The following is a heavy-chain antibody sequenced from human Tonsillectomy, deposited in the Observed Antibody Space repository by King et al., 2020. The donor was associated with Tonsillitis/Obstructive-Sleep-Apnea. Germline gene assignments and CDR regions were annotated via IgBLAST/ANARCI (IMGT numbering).Heavy chain of an antibody. J-gene: IGHJ6*03. Sequence: EVQLVESGGGLVQPGGSLRLSCVASGFTFSNFWMTWVRQAPVKGLEWVANIKQDGSEKYYVGSVKGRFTISRDNAKNSLYLQMNSLRVEDMAVYFCARDRVDRSGYPYYMDVWGKGTTVTVSS. D-gene: IGHD6-19*01. V-gene: IGHV3-7*04. CDR2: IKQDGSEK. CDR3: ARDRVDRSGYPYYMDV. CDR1: GFTFSNFW.